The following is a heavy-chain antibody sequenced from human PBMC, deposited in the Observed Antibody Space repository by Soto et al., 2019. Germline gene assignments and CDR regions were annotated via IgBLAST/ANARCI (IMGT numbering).Heavy chain of an antibody. CDR1: GFTFSSYA. J-gene: IGHJ4*02. Sequence: GGSLRLSCAASGFTFSSYAMSWVRQAPGKGLEWVSAISGSGGSTYYADSVKGRFTISRDNSKNTLYLQMNSLRAEDTAVYYGAPPPPNWNYFDYWGQGTLVTVSS. V-gene: IGHV3-23*01. CDR3: APPPPNWNYFDY. D-gene: IGHD1-1*01. CDR2: ISGSGGST.